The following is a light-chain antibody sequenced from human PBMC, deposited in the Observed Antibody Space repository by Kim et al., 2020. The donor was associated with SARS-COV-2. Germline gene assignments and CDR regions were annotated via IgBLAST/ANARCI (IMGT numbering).Light chain of an antibody. V-gene: IGLV2-18*02. J-gene: IGLJ1*01. CDR3: SSYTSSSTLV. CDR2: EVS. Sequence: QSVTISCPGACPDIVSYNLVSWYQQPPGTAPKLMIYEVSNRPAGVPDRFSGSKSGNTASLAISGLQAEDQADYYCSSYTSSSTLVFGTGTKVTVL. CDR1: CPDIVSYNL.